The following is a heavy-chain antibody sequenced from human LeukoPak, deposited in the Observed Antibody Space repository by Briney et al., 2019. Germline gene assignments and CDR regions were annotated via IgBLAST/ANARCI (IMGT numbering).Heavy chain of an antibody. CDR3: ARVPNYYHSSGSPLRDY. CDR1: GFTFSTFW. J-gene: IGHJ4*02. CDR2: ISPDGTTST. Sequence: PGGSLRLSCAASGFTFSTFWMHWVRQAPGRGLEWVSRISPDGTTSTTYADHVKGRFSISRDNAKDTLYLHMTSLRVEDTAVYYCARVPNYYHSSGSPLRDYWGQGTLVTVSS. V-gene: IGHV3-74*03. D-gene: IGHD3-22*01.